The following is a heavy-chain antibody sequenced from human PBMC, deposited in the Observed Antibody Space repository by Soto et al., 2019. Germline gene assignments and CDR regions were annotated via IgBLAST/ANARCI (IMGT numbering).Heavy chain of an antibody. CDR2: ISYDGREI. CDR3: ANGKDGVSYYYGMDV. Sequence: QVQLVESGGGVVQPGRSLRLSCAASGFTCRSYGMHWVRQAPGTGLEWVEVISYDGREIHYGDSVKGRFTISRDNSKDTLYLPMDRLRGEDTAVYFCANGKDGVSYYYGMDVWGPGPTVAVSS. V-gene: IGHV3-30*18. J-gene: IGHJ6*02. CDR1: GFTCRSYG. D-gene: IGHD3-10*01.